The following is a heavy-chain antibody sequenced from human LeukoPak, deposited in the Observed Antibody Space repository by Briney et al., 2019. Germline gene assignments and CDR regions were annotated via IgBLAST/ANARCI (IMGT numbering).Heavy chain of an antibody. Sequence: GGSLRLSCAASGFTFDDYAMHWVRQAPGKRLEWLSAITATGETTYYADSVKGRFTISRDNSKNTVDLQMNSLRAEDTAIYYCAKGYYRPWESPPLLYFDFWGQGTLVTVSP. V-gene: IGHV3-23*01. CDR1: GFTFDDYA. CDR3: AKGYYRPWESPPLLYFDF. D-gene: IGHD1-26*01. J-gene: IGHJ4*02. CDR2: ITATGETT.